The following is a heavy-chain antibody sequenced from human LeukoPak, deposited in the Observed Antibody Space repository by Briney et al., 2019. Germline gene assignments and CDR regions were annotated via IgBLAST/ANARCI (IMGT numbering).Heavy chain of an antibody. CDR3: ARHSSYSSGWLDY. J-gene: IGHJ4*02. V-gene: IGHV4-59*04. Sequence: SETLSLTCTVSGGSISSYYWSWIRQPPGKGLEWIGNIYYSGSTYYNPSLKSRVIISVDTSKNQFSLKLTSVTAADTAVYYCARHSSYSSGWLDYWGQGTLVTVSS. CDR1: GGSISSYY. CDR2: IYYSGST. D-gene: IGHD6-19*01.